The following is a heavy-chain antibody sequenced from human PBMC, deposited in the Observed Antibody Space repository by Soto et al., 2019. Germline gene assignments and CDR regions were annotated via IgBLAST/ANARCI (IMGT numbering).Heavy chain of an antibody. CDR2: INHSGST. Sequence: SETLSLTCAVYGGSFSAYYWSWIRQPPGKGLEWIGEINHSGSTNYNPSLKSRVTISVDTSKNQFSLKLSSVTAADTAVYYCASGRGYYDILTAKSYYYYGMDVWGQGSTVTVSS. J-gene: IGHJ6*02. D-gene: IGHD3-9*01. CDR3: ASGRGYYDILTAKSYYYYGMDV. V-gene: IGHV4-34*01. CDR1: GGSFSAYY.